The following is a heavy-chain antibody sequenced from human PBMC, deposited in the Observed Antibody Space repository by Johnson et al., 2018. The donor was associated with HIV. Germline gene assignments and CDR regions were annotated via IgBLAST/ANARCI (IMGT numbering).Heavy chain of an antibody. D-gene: IGHD6-25*01. Sequence: VQLVESGGGVVQPGTSLRLSCAASGFTFSSYAMHWVRQAPGKGLEWVANIKQDGSEKYYVDSVKGRFTIFRDNAKNSLYLQMNGLRAEDTAFYYCARDETQRRYALTAFDIWGQGTMVTVSS. V-gene: IGHV3-7*03. CDR3: ARDETQRRYALTAFDI. J-gene: IGHJ3*02. CDR2: IKQDGSEK. CDR1: GFTFSSYA.